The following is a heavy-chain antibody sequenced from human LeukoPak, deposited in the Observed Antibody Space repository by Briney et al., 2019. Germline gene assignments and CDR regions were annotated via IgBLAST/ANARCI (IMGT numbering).Heavy chain of an antibody. Sequence: SETLSLTCTVSGGSISSYYWSWIRQPPGKGLEWTGYIYHSGSTNYNPSLKSRVTISVDMSKNQFSLKLSSVTAADTAVYYCARVAVAGRPVDYWGQGTLVTVSS. V-gene: IGHV4-59*01. CDR3: ARVAVAGRPVDY. CDR1: GGSISSYY. CDR2: IYHSGST. D-gene: IGHD6-19*01. J-gene: IGHJ4*02.